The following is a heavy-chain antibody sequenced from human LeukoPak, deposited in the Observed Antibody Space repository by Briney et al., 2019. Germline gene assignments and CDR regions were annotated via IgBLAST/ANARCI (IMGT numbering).Heavy chain of an antibody. CDR3: ARETYYDILTGSMRFDP. D-gene: IGHD3-9*01. J-gene: IGHJ5*02. Sequence: SETLSLTCTVSGGSMSINNYYWAWIRQPPGKGLEWIGSIYYTGTTYYNPSLKNRVTISVDTSKNQFSLKLSSVTAADTAVYYCARETYYDILTGSMRFDPWGQGTLVTVSS. CDR1: GGSMSINNYY. V-gene: IGHV4-39*07. CDR2: IYYTGTT.